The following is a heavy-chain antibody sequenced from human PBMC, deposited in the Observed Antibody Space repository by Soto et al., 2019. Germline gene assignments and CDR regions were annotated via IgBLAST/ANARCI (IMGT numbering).Heavy chain of an antibody. Sequence: QVQLVQSGAEVKKPGSSVKVSCKASGGTFSSYAISWVRQAPGQGLEWMGGIIPIFGTADYAQKFQGRVTMAADESTSTADIELSSLRSEDTAVYYCASLIAAAGPPHSPRYYYGMDVWGQGTTVTVSS. CDR1: GGTFSSYA. CDR2: IIPIFGTA. J-gene: IGHJ6*02. D-gene: IGHD6-13*01. V-gene: IGHV1-69*12. CDR3: ASLIAAAGPPHSPRYYYGMDV.